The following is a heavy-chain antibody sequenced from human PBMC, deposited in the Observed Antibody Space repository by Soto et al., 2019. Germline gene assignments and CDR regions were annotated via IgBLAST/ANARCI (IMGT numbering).Heavy chain of an antibody. D-gene: IGHD6-6*01. V-gene: IGHV4-39*01. J-gene: IGHJ6*02. CDR3: ARLPYSSSPLGVYYYYGMDV. Sequence: SETLSLTCTVSGGSISSSSYYWGWIRQPPGKGLEWIGSIYYSGSTYYNPSLKSRVTISVDTSKNQFSLKLSSVTAADTAVYYCARLPYSSSPLGVYYYYGMDVWGQGTTVTVSS. CDR1: GGSISSSSYY. CDR2: IYYSGST.